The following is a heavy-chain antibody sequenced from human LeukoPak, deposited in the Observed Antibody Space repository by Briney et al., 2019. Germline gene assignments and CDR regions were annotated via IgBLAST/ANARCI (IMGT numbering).Heavy chain of an antibody. V-gene: IGHV3-23*01. CDR1: GFTFSSYA. J-gene: IGHJ5*01. Sequence: PGGSLRLSCAASGFTFSSYAMSCVRQAPGKGLEWVSVITSSGGNGGSIYYADFVKGRFTISRDNSKNTLYLQMNSLTAEDTAVYYCAKGDSGRSWFDSWGQGTLVTVSS. D-gene: IGHD3-10*01. CDR2: ITSSGGNGGSI. CDR3: AKGDSGRSWFDS.